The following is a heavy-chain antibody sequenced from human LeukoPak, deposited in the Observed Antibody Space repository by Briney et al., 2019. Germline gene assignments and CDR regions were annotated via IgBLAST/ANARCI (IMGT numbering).Heavy chain of an antibody. CDR1: GGFFSSNTYY. J-gene: IGHJ4*02. CDR2: IYYSGST. D-gene: IGHD3-22*01. V-gene: IGHV4-39*01. Sequence: PSETLSLTCTVSGGFFSSNTYYWAWIRQPPGKGLEWIGSIYYSGSTSYNPSFKSRVTMSVDTSKNQFSLRLSSVTAADTAVYYCARNGSSQHYDSSGYYDTVYYFDYWGRGTLVTVSS. CDR3: ARNGSSQHYDSSGYYDTVYYFDY.